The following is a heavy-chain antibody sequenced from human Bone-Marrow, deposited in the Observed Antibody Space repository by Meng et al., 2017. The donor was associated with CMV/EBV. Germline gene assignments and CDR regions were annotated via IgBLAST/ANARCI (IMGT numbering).Heavy chain of an antibody. CDR3: AKVIVGATSGFDY. Sequence: GESLKISCAASGFTFSSYSMNWVRQAPGKGLEWVSSISSSSSYIYYADSVKGRFTISRDNSKNTLYLQMNSLRAEDTAVYYCAKVIVGATSGFDYWGQGHLVNGAS. CDR2: ISSSSSYI. V-gene: IGHV3-21*04. J-gene: IGHJ4*01. D-gene: IGHD1-26*01. CDR1: GFTFSSYS.